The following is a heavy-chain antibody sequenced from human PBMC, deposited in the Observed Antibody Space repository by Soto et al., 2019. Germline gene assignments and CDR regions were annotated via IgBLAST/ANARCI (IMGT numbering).Heavy chain of an antibody. D-gene: IGHD2-15*01. Sequence: QLQLQESGPGLVKPSETLSLTCTVSGGSISSSSYYWGWIRQPPGKGLEWIGSIYYSGSTYYNPSLKSRVTRSVDTSNNQYSLEVSSVSAAYTAVYYCARVRYCSGGSCYYYYYYMDVWGKGTTVTVSS. V-gene: IGHV4-39*01. CDR1: GGSISSSSYY. CDR2: IYYSGST. CDR3: ARVRYCSGGSCYYYYYYMDV. J-gene: IGHJ6*03.